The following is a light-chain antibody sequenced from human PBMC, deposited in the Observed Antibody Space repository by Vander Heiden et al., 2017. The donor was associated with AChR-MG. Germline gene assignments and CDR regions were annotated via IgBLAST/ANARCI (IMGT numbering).Light chain of an antibody. J-gene: IGLJ2*01. CDR1: TGAVTSTHY. V-gene: IGLV7-46*01. Sequence: QAVVTQEPSLAVSPGGTVTLTCGSSTGAVTSTHYPYWFQQKPGQAPRTLIYDTSDKHSWTPARFSGSLLGGKAALTLSGAQPEDEAEYYCLLYYDGPRVFGGGTKLTVL. CDR2: DTS. CDR3: LLYYDGPRV.